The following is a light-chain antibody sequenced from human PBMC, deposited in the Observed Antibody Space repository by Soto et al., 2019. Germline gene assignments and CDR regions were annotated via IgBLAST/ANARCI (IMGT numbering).Light chain of an antibody. CDR1: QSIDNY. V-gene: IGKV3-11*01. J-gene: IGKJ1*01. CDR2: DAS. Sequence: EVVLTQSPATLSLSPGERATLSCRASQSIDNYLAWYQQKPGQAPRLLIHDASNRATGIPARFSGSGSGTDFTLPIGGLEPEGFAGYYCQHRFNWPRTFGQGNKVEIK. CDR3: QHRFNWPRT.